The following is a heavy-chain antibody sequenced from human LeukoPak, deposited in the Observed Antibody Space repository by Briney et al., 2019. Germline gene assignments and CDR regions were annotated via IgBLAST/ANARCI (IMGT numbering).Heavy chain of an antibody. V-gene: IGHV3-7*01. Sequence: PGGSLRLSCAASGFTFTGYWMTWVRQAPGKGLEWVANIQQDGSEKNYVDSAKGRFTISRDNAKNSLYLQMNSLRAEDTAVYYCAGAAGWEQEYWGQGTQVTVSS. J-gene: IGHJ4*02. D-gene: IGHD1-26*01. CDR1: GFTFTGYW. CDR2: IQQDGSEK. CDR3: AGAAGWEQEY.